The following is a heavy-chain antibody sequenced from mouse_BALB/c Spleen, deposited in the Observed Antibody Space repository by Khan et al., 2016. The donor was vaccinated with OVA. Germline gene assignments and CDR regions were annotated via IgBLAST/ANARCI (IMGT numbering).Heavy chain of an antibody. CDR3: SRRNYFGYTFAY. J-gene: IGHJ3*01. CDR1: GYSFTDYY. Sequence: QVQLQQSGAELARPGASVKLSCKASGYSFTDYYINWVKQRTGQGLEWIGEIYPGSGDTYYNEKFKGKATLTADKSSSTAYMQLSSLTSYASAVYFCSRRNYFGYTFAYWGQGTLVTVSA. V-gene: IGHV1-77*01. D-gene: IGHD1-2*01. CDR2: IYPGSGDT.